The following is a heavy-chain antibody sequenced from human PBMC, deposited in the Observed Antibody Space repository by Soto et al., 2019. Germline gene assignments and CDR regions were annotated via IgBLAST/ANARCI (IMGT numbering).Heavy chain of an antibody. J-gene: IGHJ4*02. CDR1: GYSISSGYY. CDR2: IYHSGST. V-gene: IGHV4-38-2*01. CDR3: ARIYSSGWYDWAFDY. Sequence: SETLSLTCAVSGYSISSGYYWGWIRQPPGKGLEWIGSIYHSGSTYYNPSLKSRVTISVDTSKNQFSLKLSSVTAADTAVYYCARIYSSGWYDWAFDYWGQGTLVTVSS. D-gene: IGHD6-19*01.